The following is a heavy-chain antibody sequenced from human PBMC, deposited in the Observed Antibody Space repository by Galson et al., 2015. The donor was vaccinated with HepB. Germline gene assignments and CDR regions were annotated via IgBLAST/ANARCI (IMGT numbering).Heavy chain of an antibody. CDR3: ARGLGEVGVFYDILTGYYLFDY. D-gene: IGHD3-9*01. V-gene: IGHV3-48*02. CDR2: ISSSSSAI. CDR1: GFSFSTYT. J-gene: IGHJ4*02. Sequence: SLRLSCAASGFSFSTYTMNWVRQAPGEGLEWVSYISSSSSAIYYADSVKGRFTISRDNAKNSLYLQMNSLRDEDTAVYYCARGLGEVGVFYDILTGYYLFDYWGQGTLVTVSS.